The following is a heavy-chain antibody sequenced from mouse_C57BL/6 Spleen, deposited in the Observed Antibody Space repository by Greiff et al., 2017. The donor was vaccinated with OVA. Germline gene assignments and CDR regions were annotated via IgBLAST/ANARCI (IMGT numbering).Heavy chain of an antibody. J-gene: IGHJ2*01. V-gene: IGHV1-80*01. CDR1: GYAFSSYW. CDR3: ARGDYDGEVDY. D-gene: IGHD2-4*01. CDR2: IYPGDGDT. Sequence: VKLVESGAELVKPGASVKISCKASGYAFSSYWMNWVKQRPGKGLEWIGQIYPGDGDTNYNGKFKGKATLTADKSSSTAYMQLSSLTAEDSAVYFCARGDYDGEVDYWGQGTTLTVSS.